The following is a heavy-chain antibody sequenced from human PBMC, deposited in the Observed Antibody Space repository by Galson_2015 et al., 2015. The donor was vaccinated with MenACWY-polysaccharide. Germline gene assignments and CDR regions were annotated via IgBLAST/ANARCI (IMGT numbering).Heavy chain of an antibody. D-gene: IGHD6-19*01. V-gene: IGHV1-8*01. Sequence: SVQVSCQASGYTFTSYDINWVRQATGPGLEWMGWMNPNSGNTGYAQKFQGRVTMTRNTSISTAYMELSSLTSEDTAVYYCASTKAGTHYFDYWGQGTLVTVSS. J-gene: IGHJ4*02. CDR2: MNPNSGNT. CDR3: ASTKAGTHYFDY. CDR1: GYTFTSYD.